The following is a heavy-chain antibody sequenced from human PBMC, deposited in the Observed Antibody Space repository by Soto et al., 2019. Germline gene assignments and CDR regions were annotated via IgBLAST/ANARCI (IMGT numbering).Heavy chain of an antibody. Sequence: SSETLSLTCTVSGGSVSSGRYYWSRIRQPPGKGLEWIGYIYYSGSTNYNPSLKSRVTISVDTSKNQFSLKLSSVTAADTAVYYCARDLDYGDYYYYGMDVWGQGTTVTVSS. CDR1: GGSVSSGRYY. V-gene: IGHV4-61*01. J-gene: IGHJ6*02. CDR2: IYYSGST. D-gene: IGHD4-17*01. CDR3: ARDLDYGDYYYYGMDV.